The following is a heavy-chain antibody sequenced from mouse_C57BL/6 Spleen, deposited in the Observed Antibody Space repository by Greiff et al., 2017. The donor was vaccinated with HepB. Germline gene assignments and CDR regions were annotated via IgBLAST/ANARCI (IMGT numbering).Heavy chain of an antibody. CDR2: IDPENGDT. D-gene: IGHD2-1*01. CDR3: TKVYGKGYAMDY. J-gene: IGHJ4*01. V-gene: IGHV14-4*01. Sequence: VQLQQSGAELVRPGASVKLSCTASGFNIKDDYMHWVKQRPEQGLEWIGWIDPENGDTEYASKFQGKATITADTSSNTAYLQLSSLTSEDTAVYYCTKVYGKGYAMDYWGQGTSVTVSS. CDR1: GFNIKDDY.